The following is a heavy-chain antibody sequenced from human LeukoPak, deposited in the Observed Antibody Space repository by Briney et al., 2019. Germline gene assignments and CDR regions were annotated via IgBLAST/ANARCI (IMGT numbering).Heavy chain of an antibody. CDR2: MNPNSGNT. Sequence: ASEKVSCKASGYSFSSYDINWVRHGTGQGLEWMGWMNPNSGNTGYAQKFQGRVTMTRNTSISTAYIELCSLRSEDTAVYYCAREQARYNGFDPWGQGTLVTVSS. CDR1: GYSFSSYD. CDR3: AREQARYNGFDP. J-gene: IGHJ5*02. V-gene: IGHV1-8*01.